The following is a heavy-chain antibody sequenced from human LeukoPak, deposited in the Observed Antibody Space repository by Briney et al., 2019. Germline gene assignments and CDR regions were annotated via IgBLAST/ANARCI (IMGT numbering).Heavy chain of an antibody. CDR1: GFTFSSYS. CDR2: ISSSSSYI. D-gene: IGHD6-13*01. CDR3: AREPMIAAAGKGTDY. V-gene: IGHV3-21*01. Sequence: GGSLRLSCAASGFTFSSYSMNWVRQAPGKGLEWVSSISSSSSYIYYADSVKGRFTISRDNAKNSLYLQMNSLRAEDTAVYYCAREPMIAAAGKGTDYWGQGTLVTVSS. J-gene: IGHJ4*02.